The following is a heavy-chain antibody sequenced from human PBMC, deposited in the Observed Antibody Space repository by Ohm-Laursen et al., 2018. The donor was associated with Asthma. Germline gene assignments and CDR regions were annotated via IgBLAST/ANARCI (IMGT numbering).Heavy chain of an antibody. Sequence: SLRLSCAASGFTFSSYGMHWVRQAPGKGLEWVAVISYHGYNEYYLDSVKGRFTISRDNSKNTLYLQMNSLREEDTAVYYCARCHKKVDHEGAYWGQGILVTVSS. CDR2: ISYHGYNE. CDR1: GFTFSSYG. D-gene: IGHD1-14*01. CDR3: ARCHKKVDHEGAY. V-gene: IGHV3-30*03. J-gene: IGHJ4*02.